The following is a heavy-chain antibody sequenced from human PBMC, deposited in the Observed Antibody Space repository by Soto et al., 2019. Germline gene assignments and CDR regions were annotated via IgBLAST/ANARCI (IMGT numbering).Heavy chain of an antibody. CDR3: ARDNYYDSSGNY. D-gene: IGHD3-22*01. Sequence: ASVKVSCKASGYTFTSHGISWVRQAPGQGLEWMGWISAYNGNTNYAQKLQGRVTMTTDTSTSTAYMELRSLRSDDTAVYYCARDNYYDSSGNYWGQGTLVTVSS. CDR2: ISAYNGNT. V-gene: IGHV1-18*01. J-gene: IGHJ4*02. CDR1: GYTFTSHG.